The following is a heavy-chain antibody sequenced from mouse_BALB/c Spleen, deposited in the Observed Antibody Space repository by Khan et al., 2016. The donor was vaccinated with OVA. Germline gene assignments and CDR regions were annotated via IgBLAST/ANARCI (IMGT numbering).Heavy chain of an antibody. CDR2: INPSNGYT. Sequence: QVQLQQPGAELARPGASVKMSCKASGYTFTSYTIHWIKERPGQGLEWIGYINPSNGYTNYNQKFWDKATLTTDKSSTTAYLQLSSLTSDDSAVYNCVRDGAYHRNDGWFAYWGQGTLVTVSA. J-gene: IGHJ3*01. V-gene: IGHV1-4*01. CDR3: VRDGAYHRNDGWFAY. CDR1: GYTFTSYT. D-gene: IGHD2-14*01.